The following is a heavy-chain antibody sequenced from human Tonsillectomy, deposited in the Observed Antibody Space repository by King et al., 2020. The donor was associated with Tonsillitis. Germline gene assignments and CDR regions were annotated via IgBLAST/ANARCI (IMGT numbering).Heavy chain of an antibody. V-gene: IGHV1-18*01. J-gene: IGHJ4*02. CDR3: ARDLEAGYRNNWDTQNDY. CDR2: ISTHNGKT. CDR1: GYTLTSYG. Sequence: VQLVQSGAEVKQPGASVKVSCKASGYTLTSYGITWVRQAPGQGLEWMGWISTHNGKTQYAQTFQGRVTMTTDTPTNTAYMELRSLRSDDTAMYYCARDLEAGYRNNWDTQNDYWGQGTLVTVSS. D-gene: IGHD1/OR15-1a*01.